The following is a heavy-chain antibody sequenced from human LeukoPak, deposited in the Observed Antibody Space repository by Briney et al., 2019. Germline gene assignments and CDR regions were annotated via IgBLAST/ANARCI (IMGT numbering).Heavy chain of an antibody. CDR3: ARAYYDFWRLYYYYYMDV. CDR2: IYYTGST. D-gene: IGHD3-3*01. Sequence: SETLSLTCTVSGGSISDYYWSWIRQPPGKGLEWIGYIYYTGSTNYNPSLKSRVTISVDTSKNQFSLKLSSVTAADTAVYYCARAYYDFWRLYYYYYMDVWGKGTTVTVSS. J-gene: IGHJ6*03. V-gene: IGHV4-59*01. CDR1: GGSISDYY.